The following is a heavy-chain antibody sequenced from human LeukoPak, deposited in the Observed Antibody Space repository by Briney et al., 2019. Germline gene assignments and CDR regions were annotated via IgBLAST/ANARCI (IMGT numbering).Heavy chain of an antibody. CDR2: ISVSGTTI. J-gene: IGHJ4*02. V-gene: IGHV3-11*01. CDR1: GFTFTDSY. Sequence: SLRLACAASGFTFTDSYMSWTRQPPGDGLGWVSYISVSGTTIYYADSVKCRFTISRDNAKNSLYLQMNSLRAEDTAVYYCARDFYGYCSGGSCYSGVDYWGQGTLVTVSS. CDR3: ARDFYGYCSGGSCYSGVDY. D-gene: IGHD2-15*01.